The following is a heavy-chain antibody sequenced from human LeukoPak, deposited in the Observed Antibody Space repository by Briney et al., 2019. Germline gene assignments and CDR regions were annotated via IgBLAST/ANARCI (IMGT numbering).Heavy chain of an antibody. CDR1: GGSISSDY. CDR2: IYYSGST. J-gene: IGHJ4*02. Sequence: SETLSLTCTVSGGSISSDYWSWIRQPPGKGLEWIGYIYYSGSTNYNPSLKSRVTISVDTSKNQFSLKLSSVTAADTAVYYCAKGVTLDYWGQGTLVTVSS. D-gene: IGHD3-10*01. CDR3: AKGVTLDY. V-gene: IGHV4-59*01.